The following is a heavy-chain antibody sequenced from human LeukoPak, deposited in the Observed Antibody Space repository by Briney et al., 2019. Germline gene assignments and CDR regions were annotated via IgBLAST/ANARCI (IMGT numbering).Heavy chain of an antibody. CDR3: ARAPVGCSGGSCYSAYFDY. V-gene: IGHV3-7*03. Sequence: PGGSLRLSCAASGFTFSSYWMSWVRQAPGKGLEWVANIKQDGSEKYYVDSVKGRFTISRDNAKNSLYLQMNSLRAEDTAVYYCARAPVGCSGGSCYSAYFDYWGQETLVTVSS. D-gene: IGHD2-15*01. CDR2: IKQDGSEK. J-gene: IGHJ4*02. CDR1: GFTFSSYW.